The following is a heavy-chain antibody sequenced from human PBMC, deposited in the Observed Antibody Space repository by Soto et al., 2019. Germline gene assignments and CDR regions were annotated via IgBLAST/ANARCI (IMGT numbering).Heavy chain of an antibody. CDR3: ARDGGYCISTSCYSDY. V-gene: IGHV1-18*01. D-gene: IGHD2-2*02. J-gene: IGHJ4*02. Sequence: QVQLVQSGAEVKKPGPSVKVSCKASGYTFTSYGISWVRQAPGQGLEWMGWISAYNGNTNYAQKLQGRVTMTTDTSKRTAYMELRRLRADDTAVYYCARDGGYCISTSCYSDYWGQGTLVTVSS. CDR1: GYTFTSYG. CDR2: ISAYNGNT.